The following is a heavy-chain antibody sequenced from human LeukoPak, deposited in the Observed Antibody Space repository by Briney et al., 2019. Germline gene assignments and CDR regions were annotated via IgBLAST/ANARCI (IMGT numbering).Heavy chain of an antibody. Sequence: PGGSLRLSCAASGFTFSSYWMSWVRQAPGKGLEWVANIKQDGSEKYYVDSVKGRFTISRDNAKNSLYLQMNSLRAEDTAVYYCARDSYGSGSYSHYYGMDAWGQGTTVTVSS. D-gene: IGHD3-10*01. J-gene: IGHJ6*02. CDR2: IKQDGSEK. V-gene: IGHV3-7*01. CDR3: ARDSYGSGSYSHYYGMDA. CDR1: GFTFSSYW.